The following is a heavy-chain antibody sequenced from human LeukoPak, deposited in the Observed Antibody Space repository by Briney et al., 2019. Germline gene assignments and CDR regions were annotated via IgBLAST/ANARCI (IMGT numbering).Heavy chain of an antibody. J-gene: IGHJ4*02. D-gene: IGHD3-16*01. CDR1: GYSFPTYW. Sequence: GESLKISCEGSGYSFPTYWIGWVRQMPGKGLEWMGIIYPRDSDTRYSPSFQGQVTISADKSITTAYLQWSSLKASDTAMFYCARTPNNSPFDYVSWGQGTLVTVSS. CDR2: IYPRDSDT. V-gene: IGHV5-51*01. CDR3: ARTPNNSPFDYVS.